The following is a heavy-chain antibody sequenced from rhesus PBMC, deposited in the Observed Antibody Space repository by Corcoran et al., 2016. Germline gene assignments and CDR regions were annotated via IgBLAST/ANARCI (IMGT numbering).Heavy chain of an antibody. CDR3: ATGRERYYFEI. D-gene: IGHD1-44*02. CDR1: GGSIGSRY. CDR2: IYGSGSSP. V-gene: IGHV4-169*02. Sequence: QLQLQESGPGLVQPSETLSVTCTVSGGSIGSRYWSWFRQVPGKGLEWIGYIYGSGSSPNYNPSLKSRIILSVDTSKNNLTLNLRSVTAADTAAYFCATGRERYYFEIWGQGVLVTVSS. J-gene: IGHJ4*01.